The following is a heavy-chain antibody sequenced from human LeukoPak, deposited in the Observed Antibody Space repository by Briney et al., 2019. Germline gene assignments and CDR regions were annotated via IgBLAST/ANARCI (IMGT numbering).Heavy chain of an antibody. V-gene: IGHV3-30-3*01. D-gene: IGHD1-14*01. Sequence: PGGSLRLSCAASGFTFSNYAMHWVRQAPGKGLEWVAFISYAGSNKYYADSVKGRFTISRDNSKNTLYLQMNSLRAEDTAVYYCARGAPSGGNLFEYWGQGTLVTVSS. CDR2: ISYAGSNK. J-gene: IGHJ4*02. CDR1: GFTFSNYA. CDR3: ARGAPSGGNLFEY.